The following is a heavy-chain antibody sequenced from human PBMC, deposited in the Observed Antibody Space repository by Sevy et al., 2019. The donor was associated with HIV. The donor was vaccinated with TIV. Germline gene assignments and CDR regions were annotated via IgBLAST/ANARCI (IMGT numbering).Heavy chain of an antibody. V-gene: IGHV3-30*18. CDR3: AKGVFLEYYFDY. J-gene: IGHJ4*02. CDR1: GFTFSSYG. Sequence: GGSLRLSCAASGFTFSSYGMHWVRQAPGKGLEWVAVISYDGSNKCYADSVKGRFTISSDNSKNTLYLQMNSLRAEDTAVYYCAKGVFLEYYFDYWGQGTLVTVSS. CDR2: ISYDGSNK. D-gene: IGHD1-1*01.